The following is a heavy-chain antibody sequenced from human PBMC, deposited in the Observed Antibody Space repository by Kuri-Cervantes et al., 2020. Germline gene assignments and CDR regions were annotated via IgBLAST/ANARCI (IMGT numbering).Heavy chain of an antibody. V-gene: IGHV4-30-2*01. D-gene: IGHD3-22*01. Sequence: SETLSLTCAVSGGSISSGGYSWSWIRQPPGKGLEWIGYIYHSGSTYYNPSLKSRVTISVDRSKNQFSLKLSSVTAADTAVYYCARALSSGYYYVPTEDAFDIWGQGTMVTVSS. CDR3: ARALSSGYYYVPTEDAFDI. CDR2: IYHSGST. CDR1: GGSISSGGYS. J-gene: IGHJ3*02.